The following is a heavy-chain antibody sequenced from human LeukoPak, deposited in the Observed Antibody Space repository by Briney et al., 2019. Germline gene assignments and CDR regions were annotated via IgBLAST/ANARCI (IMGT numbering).Heavy chain of an antibody. D-gene: IGHD2-8*02. CDR3: ARAWWGVTRSNNWFDP. CDR1: GFTFSSYS. V-gene: IGHV3-21*01. Sequence: GGSLRLSCAASGFTFSSYSMNWVRQAPGKGLEWVSSISSSSSYIYYADSVKGRFTISRDNAKNSLYLQMNSLRAEDTAVYYCARAWWGVTRSNNWFDPWGQGTLVTVSS. J-gene: IGHJ5*02. CDR2: ISSSSSYI.